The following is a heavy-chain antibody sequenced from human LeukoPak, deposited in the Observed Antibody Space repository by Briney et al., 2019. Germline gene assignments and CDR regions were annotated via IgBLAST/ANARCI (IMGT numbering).Heavy chain of an antibody. Sequence: SVKVSCKASGGTFSSYAISWVRQAPGQGLEWMGGIIPIFGTANYAQKFQGRVTMTEDTSTDTAYMELSSLRSEDTAVYYCATNYYYDSSGYCLDYWGQGTLVTVSS. J-gene: IGHJ4*02. V-gene: IGHV1-69*06. CDR1: GGTFSSYA. CDR3: ATNYYYDSSGYCLDY. CDR2: IIPIFGTA. D-gene: IGHD3-22*01.